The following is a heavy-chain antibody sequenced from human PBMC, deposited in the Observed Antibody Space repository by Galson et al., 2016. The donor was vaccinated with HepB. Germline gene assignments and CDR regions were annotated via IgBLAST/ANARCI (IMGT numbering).Heavy chain of an antibody. V-gene: IGHV3-21*01. CDR2: ISSGSAYK. J-gene: IGHJ4*02. Sequence: SLRLSCAASGFAFSTNRMNWVRQAPAKGLEWVSSISSGSAYKYYADSVKGRFTISRDNAKNSLYLQMNSLRVEDTAVYYCSRGDYRVTTSGTYFDHWGQGTLVTVSS. CDR3: SRGDYRVTTSGTYFDH. D-gene: IGHD4-17*01. CDR1: GFAFSTNR.